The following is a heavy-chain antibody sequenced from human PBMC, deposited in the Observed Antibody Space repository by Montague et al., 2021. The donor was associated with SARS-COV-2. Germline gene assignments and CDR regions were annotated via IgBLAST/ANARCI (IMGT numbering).Heavy chain of an antibody. CDR3: ARGFDY. CDR2: INYSGPT. Sequence: SETLSLTCTVSGGSISSYYWSWIRQPPGRGLEWIWFINYSGPTNYNPSLKSRVTISVDTSKNRFSLKLCSVTAADTAVYYCARGFDYWGQGTLVTVSS. V-gene: IGHV4-59*01. CDR1: GGSISSYY. J-gene: IGHJ4*02.